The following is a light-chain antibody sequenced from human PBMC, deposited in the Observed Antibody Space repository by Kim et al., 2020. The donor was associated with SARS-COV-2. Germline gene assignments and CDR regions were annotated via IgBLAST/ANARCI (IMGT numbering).Light chain of an antibody. Sequence: GQSITISCNGSSSDIGGYKSVSWYQQHPGKPPKLMISDVTTRPSGVSNRFSGSKSGNTASLTISGLQADDEADYYCSSYTAASTWVFGGGTQLTVL. V-gene: IGLV2-14*03. CDR1: SSDIGGYKS. CDR3: SSYTAASTWV. J-gene: IGLJ2*01. CDR2: DVT.